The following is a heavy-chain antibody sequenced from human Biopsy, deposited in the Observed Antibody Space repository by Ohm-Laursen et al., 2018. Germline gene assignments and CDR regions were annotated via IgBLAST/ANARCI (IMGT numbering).Heavy chain of an antibody. CDR1: GYDFLDFH. J-gene: IGHJ5*02. Sequence: ASVKVSCKASGYDFLDFHIHWVRQVPGQGLEWIGHINPHTGVTKYAQKFLDRITMTGDTSISTAYMDLSRLTSADAGIYYCARPSGGVSTIGFDPWGQGTLVIVSS. D-gene: IGHD5/OR15-5a*01. CDR3: ARPSGGVSTIGFDP. V-gene: IGHV1-2*05. CDR2: INPHTGVT.